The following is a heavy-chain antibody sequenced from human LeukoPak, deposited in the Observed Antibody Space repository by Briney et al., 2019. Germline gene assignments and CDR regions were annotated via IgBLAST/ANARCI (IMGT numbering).Heavy chain of an antibody. CDR2: INHSGST. J-gene: IGHJ2*01. D-gene: IGHD2-21*02. V-gene: IGHV4-34*01. Sequence: SETLSLTCAVYGGSFSGYYWSWIRQPPGKGLEWLGEINHSGSTNYNPSLKSRVTISVDTSKNQFSLKLSSVTAADTAVYYCARGGHIVVVTANYWYFDLWGRGTLVTVSS. CDR3: ARGGHIVVVTANYWYFDL. CDR1: GGSFSGYY.